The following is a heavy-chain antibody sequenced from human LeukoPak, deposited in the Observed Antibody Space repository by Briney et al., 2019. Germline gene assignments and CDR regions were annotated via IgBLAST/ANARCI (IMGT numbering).Heavy chain of an antibody. D-gene: IGHD6-19*01. Sequence: GGSLTLACAVSGFTFSSYAMSWVRHAQGKGLEWVSAISGSGGSTYYADSVKGRFTISKDNSKNTLYLQMNSLRAEDTAVYYCAKGLWLDHAFDIWGQGTMVTVSS. J-gene: IGHJ3*02. V-gene: IGHV3-23*01. CDR2: ISGSGGST. CDR3: AKGLWLDHAFDI. CDR1: GFTFSSYA.